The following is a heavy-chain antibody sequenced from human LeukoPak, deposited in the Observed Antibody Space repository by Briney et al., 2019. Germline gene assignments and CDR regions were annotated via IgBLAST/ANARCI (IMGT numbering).Heavy chain of an antibody. CDR1: GYIFTSYW. V-gene: IGHV5-51*01. CDR2: IYPGDSDT. Sequence: GESLQISCKGSGYIFTSYWIGWVRPLPGKGLEWMGIIYPGDSDTRYSPSFQGQVTISADKSISTAYLQWSSLKASDTAMYYCARFGYYDYVWGRTNYFDYWGQGTLVTVSS. CDR3: ARFGYYDYVWGRTNYFDY. D-gene: IGHD3-16*01. J-gene: IGHJ4*02.